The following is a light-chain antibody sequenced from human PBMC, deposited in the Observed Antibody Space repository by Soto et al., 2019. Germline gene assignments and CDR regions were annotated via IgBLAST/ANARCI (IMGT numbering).Light chain of an antibody. Sequence: IGMSQSPATLSVSTGERATLSCRASQSVSSNLAWYQQKPGQAPRLLIYGASTRATGIPARFSGSGSGTEFTLTISSLQSEDFAVYYCQQYNNWRTFGQGTKVDNK. CDR2: GAS. CDR1: QSVSSN. V-gene: IGKV3-15*01. J-gene: IGKJ1*01. CDR3: QQYNNWRT.